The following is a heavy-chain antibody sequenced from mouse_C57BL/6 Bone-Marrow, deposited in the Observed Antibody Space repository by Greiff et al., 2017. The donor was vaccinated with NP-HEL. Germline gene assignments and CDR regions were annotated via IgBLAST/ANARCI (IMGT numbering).Heavy chain of an antibody. Sequence: DVMLVESGGGLVKPGGSLKLSCAASGFTFSDYGMHWVRQDPEKGLEWVAYISSGSSTIYYADKVKGRFTISRDNAKITLFLQLTSLRSEDTAMYYCARGFPWGYWGQGTTLTVSS. V-gene: IGHV5-17*01. CDR2: ISSGSSTI. CDR1: GFTFSDYG. J-gene: IGHJ2*01. CDR3: ARGFPWGY.